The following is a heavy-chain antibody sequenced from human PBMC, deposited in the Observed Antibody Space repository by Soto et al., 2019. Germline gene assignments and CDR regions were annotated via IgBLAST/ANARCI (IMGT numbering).Heavy chain of an antibody. J-gene: IGHJ5*02. CDR2: IIPILGIA. V-gene: IGHV1-69*04. Sequence: SVKVSCKASGGTFSSYTISWVRQAPGQGLEWMGRIIPILGIANYAQKFQGRVTITADKSTSTAYMELSSLRSEDTAVYYCARDRAGSWDYDFWSGYANWLDPWGQGTLVTVSS. CDR3: ARDRAGSWDYDFWSGYANWLDP. D-gene: IGHD3-3*01. CDR1: GGTFSSYT.